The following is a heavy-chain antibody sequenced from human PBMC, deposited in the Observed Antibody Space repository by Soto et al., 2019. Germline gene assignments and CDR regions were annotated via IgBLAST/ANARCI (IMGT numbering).Heavy chain of an antibody. CDR2: INAGNGNT. Sequence: AASVKVSCKASGYTFTSYAMHWVRQAPGQRLEWMGWINAGNGNTKYSQKFQGRVTITRDTSASTAYMELSSLRSEDTAVYYCARVVVVAAKVPWFDPWGQGTLVTVSS. J-gene: IGHJ5*02. CDR3: ARVVVVAAKVPWFDP. CDR1: GYTFTSYA. D-gene: IGHD2-15*01. V-gene: IGHV1-3*01.